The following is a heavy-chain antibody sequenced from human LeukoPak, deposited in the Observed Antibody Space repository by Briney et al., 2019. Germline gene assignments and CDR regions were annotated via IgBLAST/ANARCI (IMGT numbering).Heavy chain of an antibody. D-gene: IGHD3-10*01. CDR3: ARGPDYYGSGSYYMAY. CDR2: VYYSGST. J-gene: IGHJ4*02. Sequence: PSETLSLTCTVSGGSISSYYWSWIRQPPGKGLEWIGYVYYSGSTNYNPSLKSRVTISVDTSKNQFSLKLSSVTAADTAVYYCARGPDYYGSGSYYMAYWGQGTLVTVSS. CDR1: GGSISSYY. V-gene: IGHV4-59*01.